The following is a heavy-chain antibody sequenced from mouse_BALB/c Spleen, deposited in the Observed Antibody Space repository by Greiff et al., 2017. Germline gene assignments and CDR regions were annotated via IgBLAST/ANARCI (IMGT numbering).Heavy chain of an antibody. V-gene: IGHV2-9*02. J-gene: IGHJ4*01. CDR1: GFSLTSYG. CDR2: IWAGGST. D-gene: IGHD2-2*01. Sequence: QVQLKESGPGLVAPSQSLSITCTVSGFSLTSYGVHWVRQPPGKGLEWLGVIWAGGSTNYNSALMSRLSISTDNSKSQVFLKMNSLQTDDTAMYYCAREDGYDDALYAMDYWGQGTSVTVSS. CDR3: AREDGYDDALYAMDY.